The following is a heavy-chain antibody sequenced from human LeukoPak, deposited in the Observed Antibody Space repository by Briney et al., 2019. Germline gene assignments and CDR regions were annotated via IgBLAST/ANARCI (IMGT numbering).Heavy chain of an antibody. CDR2: INSDGGST. CDR1: GFTFGSYW. J-gene: IGHJ4*02. V-gene: IGHV3-74*01. CDR3: GRGFSIVPAGIPDY. Sequence: GGSLRLSCAASGFTFGSYWMHWVRQAPGKGLVWVSRINSDGGSTTYADSVKGRFTISRDNAKNTLYLQMNSLRAEDTAVYYCGRGFSIVPAGIPDYWGLGTLVTVSS. D-gene: IGHD2-2*02.